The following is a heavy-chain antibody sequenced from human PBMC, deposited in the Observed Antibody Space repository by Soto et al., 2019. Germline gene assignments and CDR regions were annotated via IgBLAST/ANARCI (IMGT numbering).Heavy chain of an antibody. CDR3: ARVDYDILTGYYATYFDY. V-gene: IGHV1-18*04. J-gene: IGHJ4*02. Sequence: ASVKVSCKASGYSFTSYGINWVRQAPGQGLEWMGWISAYNGNTNYAQNLQGRVTMTTDTSTSTAYMELRSLRSDDAAVYYCARVDYDILTGYYATYFDYWGRGTLVTVSS. CDR2: ISAYNGNT. D-gene: IGHD3-9*01. CDR1: GYSFTSYG.